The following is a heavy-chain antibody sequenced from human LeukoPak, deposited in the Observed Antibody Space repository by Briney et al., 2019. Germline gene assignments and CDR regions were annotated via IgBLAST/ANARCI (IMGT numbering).Heavy chain of an antibody. D-gene: IGHD4-11*01. CDR1: GYTFTSYG. V-gene: IGHV1-18*01. Sequence: GASVKVSCKASGYTFTSYGISWVRQAPGQGLEWMGWISAYNGNTNYAQKLQGRVTMTTDTSTSTAYMELRSLRSDDTAVYYCARDQVKSRALGRYAFDIWGQGTMVTVSS. CDR2: ISAYNGNT. J-gene: IGHJ3*02. CDR3: ARDQVKSRALGRYAFDI.